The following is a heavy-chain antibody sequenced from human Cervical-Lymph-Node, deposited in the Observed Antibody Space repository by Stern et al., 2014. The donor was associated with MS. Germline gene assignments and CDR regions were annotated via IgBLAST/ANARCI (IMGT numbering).Heavy chain of an antibody. V-gene: IGHV1-69-2*01. Sequence: VQLVQSGAEVKKPGATVKISCKVSGYTFTDYYMHWVQQAPGKGLEWMGLVDPEDGETIYAEKFQGRVTITADTSKDTAYMELSRLRSEDTAVYYCATEIAAAGYYYYYGMDVWGQGTTVTVSS. J-gene: IGHJ6*02. CDR2: VDPEDGET. D-gene: IGHD6-13*01. CDR1: GYTFTDYY. CDR3: ATEIAAAGYYYYYGMDV.